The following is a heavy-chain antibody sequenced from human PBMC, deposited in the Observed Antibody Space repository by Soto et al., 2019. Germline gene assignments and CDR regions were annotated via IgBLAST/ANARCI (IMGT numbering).Heavy chain of an antibody. V-gene: IGHV4-59*01. CDR3: ASSGIVGREVNTWFDP. CDR1: AGSITTSY. J-gene: IGHJ5*02. CDR2: ISYRGST. D-gene: IGHD3-22*01. Sequence: SETLSLTCTVCAGSITTSYWSWIRQPLGKALEWIGYISYRGSTNYNPSLKSRLTISIDTSKSQISLKLTSMTTADTAVYYCASSGIVGREVNTWFDPWGQGTLVTVS.